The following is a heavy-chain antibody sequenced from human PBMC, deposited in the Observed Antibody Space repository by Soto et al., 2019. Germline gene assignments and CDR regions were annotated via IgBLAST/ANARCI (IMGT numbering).Heavy chain of an antibody. CDR2: ISAYNGNT. V-gene: IGHV1-18*01. J-gene: IGHJ5*02. Sequence: ASVKVSCKASGYTFTSYGISWVRQAPGQGLEWMGWISAYNGNTNYAQKLQGRVTMTTDTSTSTAYMELRSLRSDDTAVYYCARSALYCIITSCYSGGFDPWGQGTLVTVSS. D-gene: IGHD2-2*01. CDR1: GYTFTSYG. CDR3: ARSALYCIITSCYSGGFDP.